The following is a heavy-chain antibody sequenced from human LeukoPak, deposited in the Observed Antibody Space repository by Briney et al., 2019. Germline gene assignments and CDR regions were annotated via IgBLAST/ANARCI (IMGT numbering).Heavy chain of an antibody. Sequence: GGSLRLSCAASGFTFSNYWMHWVRQAPGKGLVWVSRINSDGSGTSYADSVKGRFTISRDNAKNTLYLQMNSLRAEDTAVYYCARDQATYYYDSSGYSGWGQGTLVTVSS. J-gene: IGHJ4*02. V-gene: IGHV3-74*01. CDR1: GFTFSNYW. D-gene: IGHD3-22*01. CDR2: INSDGSGT. CDR3: ARDQATYYYDSSGYSG.